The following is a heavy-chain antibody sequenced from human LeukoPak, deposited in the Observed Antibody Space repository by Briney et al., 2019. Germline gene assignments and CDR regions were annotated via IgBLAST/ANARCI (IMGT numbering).Heavy chain of an antibody. CDR2: MNPNSGNT. J-gene: IGHJ6*03. D-gene: IGHD4-17*01. CDR3: ARGGLRSISVYYYYYMDV. Sequence: ASVKVSCKASGYTFTSYVINWVRQATGQGLEWMGWMNPNSGNTGYAQKFQGRVTITRNTSISTAYMELSSLRSEDTAVYYCARGGLRSISVYYYYYMDVWGKGTTVTVSS. CDR1: GYTFTSYV. V-gene: IGHV1-8*03.